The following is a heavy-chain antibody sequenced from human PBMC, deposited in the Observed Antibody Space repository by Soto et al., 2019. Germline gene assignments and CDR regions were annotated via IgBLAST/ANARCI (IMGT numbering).Heavy chain of an antibody. CDR3: ARTWTGRNYYYYMDV. CDR2: MNPNSGNT. CDR1: GYTFTSYD. V-gene: IGHV1-8*01. D-gene: IGHD3-10*01. J-gene: IGHJ6*03. Sequence: ASVKVSCKASGYTFTSYDINWVRQATGQGLEWIGWMNPNSGNTGYAQKFQGRVTMTRNTSISTAYMELSSLRSEGTAVYYCARTWTGRNYYYYMDVWGKGTTVTVSS.